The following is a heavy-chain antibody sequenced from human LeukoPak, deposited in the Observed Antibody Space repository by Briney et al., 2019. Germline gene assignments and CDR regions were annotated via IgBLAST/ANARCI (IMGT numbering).Heavy chain of an antibody. V-gene: IGHV3-48*04. CDR1: GFTFSSYS. J-gene: IGHJ4*02. CDR2: ISSSGSTI. CDR3: ARDLGYSYGHYFDY. Sequence: GGSLRLSCAASGFTFSSYSMNWVRQAPGKGLEWVSYISSSGSTIYYADSVKGRFTISRDNAKNSLYLQMNSLRAEDTAVYYCARDLGYSYGHYFDYWGQGTLVTVSS. D-gene: IGHD5-18*01.